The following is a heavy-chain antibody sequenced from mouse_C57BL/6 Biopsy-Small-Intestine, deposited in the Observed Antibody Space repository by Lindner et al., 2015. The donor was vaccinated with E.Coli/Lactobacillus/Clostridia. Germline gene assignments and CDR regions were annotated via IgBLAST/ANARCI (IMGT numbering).Heavy chain of an antibody. J-gene: IGHJ2*01. CDR2: IRNKANGYTT. Sequence: VQLQESGGGLVQPGDSLSLSCAASGFTFIDYYMSWVRQPPGKALEWLGFIRNKANGYTTEYSASVKGRFTISRDYSQSILYLQMNALRAEDSATYYCARSFDYWGQGTTLTVSS. CDR1: GFTFIDYY. CDR3: ARSFDY. V-gene: IGHV7-3*01.